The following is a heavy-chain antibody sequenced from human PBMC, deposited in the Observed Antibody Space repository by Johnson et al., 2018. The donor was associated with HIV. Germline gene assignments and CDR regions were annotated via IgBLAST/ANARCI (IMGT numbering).Heavy chain of an antibody. CDR1: GFTFSSYG. Sequence: QVQLVESGGGVVQPGRSLRLSCAASGFTFSSYGMHWVRQAPGKGLEWVAVISYDGINKYYADSLRGRFTVSRDNSMNTVYLDMDSLRPEDTAVYYCAKETRDSRSAFDVWGQGTLVTVSS. J-gene: IGHJ3*01. CDR3: AKETRDSRSAFDV. V-gene: IGHV3-30*18. CDR2: ISYDGINK. D-gene: IGHD4-11*01.